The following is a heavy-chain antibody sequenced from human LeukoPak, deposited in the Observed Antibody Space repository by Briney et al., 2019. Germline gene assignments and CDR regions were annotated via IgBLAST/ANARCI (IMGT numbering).Heavy chain of an antibody. CDR2: ISGSGGST. CDR1: GFTFSSYA. Sequence: GGSLRLSCAASGFTFSSYAMSWVRQAPGKGLEWVSAISGSGGSTYYADSVKGRFTISGDNSKNTLYLQMNSLRAEDTAVYYCARGGYDSSGYRIEDYWGQGTLVTVSS. V-gene: IGHV3-23*01. J-gene: IGHJ4*02. CDR3: ARGGYDSSGYRIEDY. D-gene: IGHD3-22*01.